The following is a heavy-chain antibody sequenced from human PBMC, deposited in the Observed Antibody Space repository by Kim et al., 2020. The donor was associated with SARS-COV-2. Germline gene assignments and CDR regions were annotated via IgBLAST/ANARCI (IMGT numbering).Heavy chain of an antibody. Sequence: AQNFQGRVTMPRNTSISTAYMELSSLRSEDTAVYYCARGMGFLEWLLGYWGQGTLVTVSS. V-gene: IGHV1-8*01. CDR3: ARGMGFLEWLLGY. J-gene: IGHJ4*02. D-gene: IGHD3-3*01.